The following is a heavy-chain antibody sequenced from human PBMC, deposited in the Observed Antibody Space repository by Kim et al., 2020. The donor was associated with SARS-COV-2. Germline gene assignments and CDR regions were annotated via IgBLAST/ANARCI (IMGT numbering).Heavy chain of an antibody. CDR3: ARDRGRAVAAPGWFDP. V-gene: IGHV1-2*02. D-gene: IGHD6-19*01. Sequence: RFQGRVTMTRDTSISTAYMELSRLRSDDTAVYYCARDRGRAVAAPGWFDPWGQGTLVTVSS. J-gene: IGHJ5*02.